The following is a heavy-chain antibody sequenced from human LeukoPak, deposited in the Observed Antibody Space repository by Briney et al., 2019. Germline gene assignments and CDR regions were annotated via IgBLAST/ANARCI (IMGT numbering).Heavy chain of an antibody. Sequence: PGGSLRLSCAASGFTFSSYWMSWVRQAPGKGLEWVANIKQDGSEKYYVDSVKGRFTISRDNAKNSLYLQMNSLRAEDTAVYYCARGPTQLFWSGYWGYWGQGTLVTVSS. D-gene: IGHD3-3*01. CDR1: GFTFSSYW. CDR2: IKQDGSEK. J-gene: IGHJ4*02. CDR3: ARGPTQLFWSGYWGY. V-gene: IGHV3-7*01.